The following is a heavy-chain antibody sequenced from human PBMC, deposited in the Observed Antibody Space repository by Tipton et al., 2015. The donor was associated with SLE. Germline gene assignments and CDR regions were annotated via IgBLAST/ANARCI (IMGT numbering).Heavy chain of an antibody. V-gene: IGHV4-34*01. CDR2: INHSGST. D-gene: IGHD1-26*01. CDR1: GGSFSGYY. J-gene: IGHJ3*02. CDR3: ARPCWEGAVDAFDI. Sequence: GLVKPSETLSLTCAVYGGSFSGYYWSWIRQPPGKGLEWIGEINHSGSTNYNPSLKSRVTISIDTSKNQFSLKLSSVTAADTAVYYCARPCWEGAVDAFDIWGQGTMVTVSS.